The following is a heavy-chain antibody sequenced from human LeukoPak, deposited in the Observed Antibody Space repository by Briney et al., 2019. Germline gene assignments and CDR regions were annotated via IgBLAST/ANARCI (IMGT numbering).Heavy chain of an antibody. D-gene: IGHD6-6*01. CDR2: IIPILGIA. J-gene: IGHJ4*02. Sequence: SVKVSCKASGGTFSSYAISWVRQAPGQGLEWMGRIIPILGIANYAQKFQGRVTITADRSTSTAYMELSSLRSEDTAVYYCARDSLGQQLVLFDYWGPGTLVTVSS. V-gene: IGHV1-69*04. CDR3: ARDSLGQQLVLFDY. CDR1: GGTFSSYA.